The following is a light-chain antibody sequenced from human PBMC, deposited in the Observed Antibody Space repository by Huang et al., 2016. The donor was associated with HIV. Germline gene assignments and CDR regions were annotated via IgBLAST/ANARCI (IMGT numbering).Light chain of an antibody. CDR2: AAS. Sequence: DIQMTQSPSSVSASVGDTVTITCRASQAISTWLVWYQQKPGKVPKILIYAASSLQIGVPSRFSGSGSVTNFTLTISSLLPEDFATYYCQQTNTFPWTFGQGTEVEIK. V-gene: IGKV1-12*01. J-gene: IGKJ1*01. CDR1: QAISTW. CDR3: QQTNTFPWT.